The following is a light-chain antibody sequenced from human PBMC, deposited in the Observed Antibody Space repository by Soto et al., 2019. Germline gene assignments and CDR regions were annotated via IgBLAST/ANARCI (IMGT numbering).Light chain of an antibody. CDR1: SSNIGAGYD. CDR2: GNS. Sequence: QSVLTQPPSVSGAPGQRVTISCTGSSSNIGAGYDVHWYQQLPGTAPKLLIYGNSNRPSGVPDRFSGSKSGTSASLAITGLQAEDVADYCCQSYDSSLSGFWVFGGGTKLTVL. V-gene: IGLV1-40*01. CDR3: QSYDSSLSGFWV. J-gene: IGLJ3*02.